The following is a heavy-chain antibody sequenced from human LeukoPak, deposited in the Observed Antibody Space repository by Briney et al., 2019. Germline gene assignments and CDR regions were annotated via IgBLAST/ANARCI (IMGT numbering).Heavy chain of an antibody. CDR2: FDPEDGET. J-gene: IGHJ4*02. D-gene: IGHD3-16*02. Sequence: GASVKVSCKVSGYTLTELSMHWVRQAPGKGLEWMGGFDPEDGETIYAQKFQGRVTMTEDTSTDTAYMELSSLRSEDTAVYYCAAEGIMITFGGVITPHYFDYWGQGTLVTVSS. CDR1: GYTLTELS. CDR3: AAEGIMITFGGVITPHYFDY. V-gene: IGHV1-24*01.